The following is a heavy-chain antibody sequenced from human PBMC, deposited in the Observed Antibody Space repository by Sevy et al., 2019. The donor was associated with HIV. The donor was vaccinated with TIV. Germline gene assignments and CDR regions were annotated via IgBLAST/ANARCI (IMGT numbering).Heavy chain of an antibody. CDR3: AREPILAEDY. J-gene: IGHJ4*02. CDR1: GFTVSSNY. Sequence: GGSLRLSCAASGFTVSSNYMSWDRQAPGKGLEWVPVIYSGGSTYYADSVKGRFTISRDNSKNTLYLKMNSLRAEDTAVYYCAREPILAEDYWGQGTLVTVSS. V-gene: IGHV3-53*01. D-gene: IGHD3-3*01. CDR2: IYSGGST.